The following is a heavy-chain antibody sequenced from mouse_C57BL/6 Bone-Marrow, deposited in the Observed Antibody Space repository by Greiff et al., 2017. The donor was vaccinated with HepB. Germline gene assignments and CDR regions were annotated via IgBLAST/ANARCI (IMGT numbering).Heavy chain of an antibody. CDR1: GYTFTSYW. CDR2: IDPSDSYT. Sequence: QVQLQQPGAELVMPGASVKLSCKASGYTFTSYWMHWVKQRPGQGLEWIGEIDPSDSYTNYNQKFKGKSTLTVDKSSSTAYMQLSSLTSEDSAVYYCASITTGDYFDYWGQGTTLTVSS. D-gene: IGHD1-1*01. CDR3: ASITTGDYFDY. J-gene: IGHJ2*01. V-gene: IGHV1-69*01.